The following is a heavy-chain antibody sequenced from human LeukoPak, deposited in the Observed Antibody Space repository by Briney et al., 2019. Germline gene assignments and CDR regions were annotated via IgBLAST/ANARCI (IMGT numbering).Heavy chain of an antibody. CDR1: GGTFSSYA. Sequence: SVKVSCKASGGTFSSYAISWVRQAPGQGLEWMGGIIPIFGTANYAQKFQGRVTITTDESTSTAYMELSSLRSEDTAVYYCARDKRAIYCSSTSCYGDAFDIWGQGTMVTVSS. V-gene: IGHV1-69*05. CDR2: IIPIFGTA. D-gene: IGHD2-2*01. CDR3: ARDKRAIYCSSTSCYGDAFDI. J-gene: IGHJ3*02.